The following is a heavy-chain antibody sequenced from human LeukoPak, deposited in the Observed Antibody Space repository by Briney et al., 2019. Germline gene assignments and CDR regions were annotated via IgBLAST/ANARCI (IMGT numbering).Heavy chain of an antibody. J-gene: IGHJ4*02. D-gene: IGHD6-19*01. CDR3: AQSSGWDSLKY. V-gene: IGHV1-2*02. CDR2: INPYSGGT. CDR1: GHTFTGYY. Sequence: GASVKVSCKASGHTFTGYYMHWVRQAPGQGLEWMGWINPYSGGTNHAQKFQGRVSMTRDTSISTAYMELSRLRSDDTAVYYCAQSSGWDSLKYWGQGTLVTVSS.